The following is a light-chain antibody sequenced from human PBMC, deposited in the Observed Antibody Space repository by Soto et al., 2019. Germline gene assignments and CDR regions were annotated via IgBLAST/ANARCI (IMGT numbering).Light chain of an antibody. CDR2: AAS. J-gene: IGKJ3*01. CDR1: QSIGSY. V-gene: IGKV1-39*01. CDR3: QQSYSTPFT. Sequence: DIQMTQSPSSLSASIGDRVTITCRASQSIGSYLNWYQQEGGKAPKLLIYAASSLQSGVPSRFSGSGSGTDFTLTISSLQPEDFATYYCQQSYSTPFTFGPGTKVDIK.